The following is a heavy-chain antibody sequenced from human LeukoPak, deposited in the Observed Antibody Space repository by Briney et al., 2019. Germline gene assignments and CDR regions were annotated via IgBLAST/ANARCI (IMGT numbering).Heavy chain of an antibody. J-gene: IGHJ2*01. Sequence: SETLSLTCTVSGGSISSSSYYWGWIRQPPGKGLEWIGSIYYSGSTYYNPSLKSRVTISVDTSKNQFSLKLSSVTAADTAVYYCARDPIMDWYFDLWGRGTLVTVSS. V-gene: IGHV4-39*07. CDR2: IYYSGST. CDR1: GGSISSSSYY. D-gene: IGHD3-16*01. CDR3: ARDPIMDWYFDL.